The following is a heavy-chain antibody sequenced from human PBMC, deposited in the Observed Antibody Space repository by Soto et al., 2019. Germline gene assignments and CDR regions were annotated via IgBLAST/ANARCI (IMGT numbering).Heavy chain of an antibody. Sequence: ASVKVSCKASGGTFSSYAISWVRQAPGQGLEWMGWISANIGNTNYAQKLQGRVTMTTDTSTSTAYMELRSLRSDDTAVYYCARAESSGWTDAFDIWGQGTMVTVSS. V-gene: IGHV1-18*01. CDR3: ARAESSGWTDAFDI. CDR1: GGTFSSYA. D-gene: IGHD6-19*01. J-gene: IGHJ3*02. CDR2: ISANIGNT.